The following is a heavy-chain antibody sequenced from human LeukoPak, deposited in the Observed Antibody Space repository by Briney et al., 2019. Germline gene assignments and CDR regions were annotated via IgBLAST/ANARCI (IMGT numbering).Heavy chain of an antibody. J-gene: IGHJ4*02. V-gene: IGHV3-64*04. Sequence: GGSLRLSCSASGFTFNSYAMHWVRQTPGKGLESVSTISSYGVSTYYADSVKGRFTISRDDSKNTLYLQMNSLKTEDTAVYYCTTVSGRAAGTLWFDYWGQGTLVTVSS. CDR3: TTVSGRAAGTLWFDY. D-gene: IGHD6-13*01. CDR1: GFTFNSYA. CDR2: ISSYGVST.